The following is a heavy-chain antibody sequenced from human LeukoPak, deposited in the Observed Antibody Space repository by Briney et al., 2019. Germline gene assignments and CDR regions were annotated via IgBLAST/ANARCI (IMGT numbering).Heavy chain of an antibody. D-gene: IGHD3-10*01. CDR2: TDTSGRYV. CDR1: GFTFSNYG. V-gene: IGHV3-21*06. J-gene: IGHJ3*02. Sequence: GGSLRLSCAASGFTFSNYGVNWVRQAPGKGLEWVSFTDTSGRYVYYGDSVKGRFTISRDNAKNLLFLQMNGLRAEDTALYYCARGRSITLLRGVAMSDGFDIWGQGAMVAVSS. CDR3: ARGRSITLLRGVAMSDGFDI.